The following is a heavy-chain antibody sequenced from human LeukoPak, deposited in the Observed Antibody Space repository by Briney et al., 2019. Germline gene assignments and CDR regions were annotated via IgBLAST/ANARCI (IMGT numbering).Heavy chain of an antibody. CDR2: IWYDGSNK. J-gene: IGHJ4*02. CDR3: AKDRELMTTVTMYYFDY. Sequence: GRSLRLSCAASGFTFSSYAMHWVRQAPGKGLEWVAVIWYDGSNKYYADSVKGRFTISRDNSKNTLYLQMNSLRAEDTAVYYCAKDRELMTTVTMYYFDYWGQGTLVTVSS. V-gene: IGHV3-33*06. D-gene: IGHD4-17*01. CDR1: GFTFSSYA.